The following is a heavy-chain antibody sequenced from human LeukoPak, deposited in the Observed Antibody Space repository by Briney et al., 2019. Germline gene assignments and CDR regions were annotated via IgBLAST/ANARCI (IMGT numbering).Heavy chain of an antibody. Sequence: ASVKVSCKASGYTFTGYYMHWVRQAPGQGLEWMGWINPNSGGTNYAQKFQGRVTMTRDTSISTAYMELSRLRSDDTAVYYCARGNPVTYYYGSGPGHYWGQGTLVTVSS. D-gene: IGHD3-10*01. J-gene: IGHJ4*02. CDR3: ARGNPVTYYYGSGPGHY. V-gene: IGHV1-2*02. CDR2: INPNSGGT. CDR1: GYTFTGYY.